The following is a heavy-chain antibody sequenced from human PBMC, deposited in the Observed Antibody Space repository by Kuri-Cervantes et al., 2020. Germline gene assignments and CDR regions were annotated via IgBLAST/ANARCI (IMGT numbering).Heavy chain of an antibody. CDR2: IWYDGSNK. D-gene: IGHD3-22*01. Sequence: GESLKISCAASGFTFSSYGMHWVRQAPGKGLEWVAVIWYDGSNKYYADSVKGRFTISRDNSKNTLYLQMNSLRAEDTAVYYCARDWGLAYDSSGYDYWGQGTLVTVSS. J-gene: IGHJ4*02. CDR1: GFTFSSYG. CDR3: ARDWGLAYDSSGYDY. V-gene: IGHV3-33*01.